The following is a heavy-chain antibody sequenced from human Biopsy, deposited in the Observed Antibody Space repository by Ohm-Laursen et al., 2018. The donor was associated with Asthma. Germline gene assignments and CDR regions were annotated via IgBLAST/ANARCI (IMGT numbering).Heavy chain of an antibody. Sequence: TLSLTCIVYGGYLTGHYWHWIRQPPGKGLEWIGEIDQSGYTNYNPSLKSRVTISADTSKNQFHLNLSSVTAADTAVYFCARAAITGIRGWFDPWGQGTQVTVSS. CDR2: IDQSGYT. V-gene: IGHV4-34*01. J-gene: IGHJ5*02. D-gene: IGHD1-20*01. CDR1: GGYLTGHY. CDR3: ARAAITGIRGWFDP.